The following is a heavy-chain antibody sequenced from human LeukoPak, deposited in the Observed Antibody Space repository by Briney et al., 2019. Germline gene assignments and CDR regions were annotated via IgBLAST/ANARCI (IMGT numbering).Heavy chain of an antibody. Sequence: PGGSLRLSCAASGFTFSSYGMHWVRQAPGKGLEWVAFIRYDGSNKYYADSVKGRFTISRDNFKNTLYLQMNSLRAEDTAVYYCAKDRRRYYYGSGSPYYFDYWGQGTLVTVSS. D-gene: IGHD3-10*01. V-gene: IGHV3-30*02. CDR2: IRYDGSNK. CDR3: AKDRRRYYYGSGSPYYFDY. CDR1: GFTFSSYG. J-gene: IGHJ4*02.